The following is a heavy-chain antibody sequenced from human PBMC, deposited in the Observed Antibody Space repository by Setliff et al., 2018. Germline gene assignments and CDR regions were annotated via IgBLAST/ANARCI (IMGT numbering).Heavy chain of an antibody. CDR2: IIPIAGIP. J-gene: IGHJ1*01. CDR3: ARVAYGLEYFQY. D-gene: IGHD4-17*01. Sequence: GASVKVSCKASGGTIMYSGISWVRQAPGQGLKWMGAIIPIAGIPNYAQKFEGRLTITADKYTNTAYLDLSRLTSDDTAVYYCARVAYGLEYFQYWGQGTLVTVSS. V-gene: IGHV1-69*10. CDR1: GGTIMYSG.